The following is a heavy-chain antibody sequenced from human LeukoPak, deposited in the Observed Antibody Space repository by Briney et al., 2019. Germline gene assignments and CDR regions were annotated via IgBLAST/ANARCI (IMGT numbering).Heavy chain of an antibody. D-gene: IGHD1-26*01. Sequence: SGGSLRLSCAASGFNVDDYAMHWVRQAPGKGREWVSLISASVGTPYYADSVRGRFTISRDNSKNSLYLQMNSLRTEDTALYYCAKAVWWLLPDYWGQGTLVAVSS. CDR3: AKAVWWLLPDY. J-gene: IGHJ4*02. V-gene: IGHV3-43*02. CDR1: GFNVDDYA. CDR2: ISASVGTP.